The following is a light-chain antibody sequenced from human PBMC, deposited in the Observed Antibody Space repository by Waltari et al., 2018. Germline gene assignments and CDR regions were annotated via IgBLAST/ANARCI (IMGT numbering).Light chain of an antibody. V-gene: IGLV2-14*01. CDR3: NSYTRKTASVV. J-gene: IGLJ3*02. CDR1: SSYLGVYTY. CDR2: DVS. Sequence: QSALTQPASVSGSPGQSITISCFATSSYLGVYTYVSWYQPYPGKAPKLMIYDVSKRPSGVSDRFSGSKSDNTASLTISGLRAEDEADYYCNSYTRKTASVVFGGGTKLTVL.